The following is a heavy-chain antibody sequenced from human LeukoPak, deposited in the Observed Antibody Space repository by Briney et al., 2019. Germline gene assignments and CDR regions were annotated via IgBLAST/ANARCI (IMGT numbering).Heavy chain of an antibody. J-gene: IGHJ3*02. CDR1: GGTFSSYA. CDR3: ADCSSTSCPGWGAFDI. D-gene: IGHD2-2*01. Sequence: ASVKVSCKAFGGTFSSYAISWVRQAPGQGLEWMGGIIPIFGTANYAQKFQGRVTITADESTSTAYMELSSLRSEDTAVYYCADCSSTSCPGWGAFDIWGQGTMVTVSS. CDR2: IIPIFGTA. V-gene: IGHV1-69*13.